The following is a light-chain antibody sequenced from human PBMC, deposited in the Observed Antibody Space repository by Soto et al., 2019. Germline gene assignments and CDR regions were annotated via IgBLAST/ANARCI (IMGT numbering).Light chain of an antibody. CDR3: QQYNKWPLT. CDR1: QRVSSN. J-gene: IGKJ4*01. CDR2: GAS. Sequence: EIVMTQSPATLSVSPGERATLSCRASQRVSSNLAWYQQKPGQAPRLLIYGASTRATGIPARLSGSGSGTDFTLTIGSLQSEDFAVYYCQQYNKWPLTFGGGTKVHIK. V-gene: IGKV3-15*01.